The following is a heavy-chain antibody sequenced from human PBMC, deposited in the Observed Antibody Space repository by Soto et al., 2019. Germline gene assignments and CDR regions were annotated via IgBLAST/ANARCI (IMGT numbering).Heavy chain of an antibody. Sequence: QVQLVQSGAEVKKPGASVKLSCRTSGYTFTHYYIHWVRQAPGQGLEWLAIINPASGSTNYAQDFLGRVTLTMDTSTTTVYMELSGLRAEDKDIFYSERALAAGDHWGKGTMVTVSS. CDR2: INPASGST. V-gene: IGHV1-46*01. CDR1: GYTFTHYY. J-gene: IGHJ4*02. D-gene: IGHD6-25*01. CDR3: ERALAAGDH.